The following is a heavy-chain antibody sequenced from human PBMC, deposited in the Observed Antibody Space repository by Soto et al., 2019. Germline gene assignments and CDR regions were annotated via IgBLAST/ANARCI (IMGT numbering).Heavy chain of an antibody. V-gene: IGHV3-23*01. D-gene: IGHD6-6*01. Sequence: EVQLLESGGDLVQPGGSLRLACSASGFTFSNYAINWVRQTPGKGLEWVSRISAGGDETYYADSVKGRFSISRDHSKNTLYLQMTSLRADNTALYYCERAENSISWGNGPDYWGQGTLVTVSS. CDR3: ERAENSISWGNGPDY. CDR2: ISAGGDET. J-gene: IGHJ4*02. CDR1: GFTFSNYA.